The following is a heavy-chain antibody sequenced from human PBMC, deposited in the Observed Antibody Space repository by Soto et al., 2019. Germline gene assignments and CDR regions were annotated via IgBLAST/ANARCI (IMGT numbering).Heavy chain of an antibody. CDR2: ISYDGSNK. CDR3: AKDSSSSAYFYYMDV. V-gene: IGHV3-30*18. CDR1: GFTFSSYG. J-gene: IGHJ6*03. Sequence: GGSLRLSCAASGFTFSSYGMHWVRQAPGKGLEWVAVISYDGSNKYYADSVKGRFTISRDNSKNTLYLQMNSLRAEDTAVYYYAKDSSSSAYFYYMDVWGKGTTVTVSS. D-gene: IGHD6-6*01.